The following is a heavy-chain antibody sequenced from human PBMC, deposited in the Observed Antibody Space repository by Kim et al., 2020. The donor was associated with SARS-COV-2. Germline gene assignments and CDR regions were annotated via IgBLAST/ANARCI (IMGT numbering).Heavy chain of an antibody. V-gene: IGHV3-15*01. Sequence: GGSLRLSCAASGFTFSNAWMSWVRQAPGKGLEWVGRIKSKTDGGTTDYAAPVKGRFTISRDDSKNTRYLQMNSLKTEDTAVYYCTTGLIVVGPDYWGQGTLVTVSS. CDR2: IKSKTDGGTT. D-gene: IGHD3-22*01. CDR3: TTGLIVVGPDY. J-gene: IGHJ4*02. CDR1: GFTFSNAW.